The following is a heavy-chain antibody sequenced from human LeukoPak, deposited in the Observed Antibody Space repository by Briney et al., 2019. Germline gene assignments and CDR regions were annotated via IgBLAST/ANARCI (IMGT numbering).Heavy chain of an antibody. D-gene: IGHD3-16*02. Sequence: SETLSLTCAVYGGSFSGYYWSWIRQPPGKGLEWIGEINNSGSTNYNPSLKSRVTISVDTSKNQFSLKLSSVTAADTAVYYCAAELRLGELSPFDYWGQGTLVTVSS. CDR1: GGSFSGYY. CDR3: AAELRLGELSPFDY. CDR2: INNSGST. J-gene: IGHJ4*02. V-gene: IGHV4-34*01.